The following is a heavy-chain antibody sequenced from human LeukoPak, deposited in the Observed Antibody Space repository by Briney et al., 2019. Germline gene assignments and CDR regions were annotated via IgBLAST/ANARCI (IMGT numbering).Heavy chain of an antibody. CDR2: IYSGGST. V-gene: IGHV3-66*01. CDR1: RFTVSSNY. J-gene: IGHJ4*02. CDR3: ARAYSSPFNFDY. Sequence: GGSLRLSCAASRFTVSSNYMSWVRQAPGKGLEWVSVIYSGGSTYYADSVKGRFTISRDNSKNTLYLQMNSLRAEDTAVYYCARAYSSPFNFDYWGQGTLVTVSS. D-gene: IGHD6-6*01.